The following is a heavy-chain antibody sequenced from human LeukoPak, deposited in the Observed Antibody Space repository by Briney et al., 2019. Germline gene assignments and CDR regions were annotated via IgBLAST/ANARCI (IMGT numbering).Heavy chain of an antibody. CDR2: IYYSGST. J-gene: IGHJ4*02. Sequence: SETLSLTCTVSGGSISSYYWSWIRQPPGKGLEWIGYIYYSGSTNYNPSLKSRVTISVDTSKNQFSLKLSSVTAADTAVYYCAGDSGSCGFDYWGQGTLVTVSS. D-gene: IGHD6-13*01. CDR3: AGDSGSCGFDY. V-gene: IGHV4-59*01. CDR1: GGSISSYY.